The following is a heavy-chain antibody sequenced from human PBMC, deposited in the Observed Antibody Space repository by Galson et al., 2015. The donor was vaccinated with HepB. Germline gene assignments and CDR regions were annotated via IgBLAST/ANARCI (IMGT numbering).Heavy chain of an antibody. V-gene: IGHV4-34*01. CDR2: INHRGNT. CDR3: ARAYYGSGSYYHWFDP. Sequence: ETLSLTCTVFGGSLNNYFWSWIRQSPGKGLEWIGEINHRGNTNYNPSVKSRVTMSVDTFKNEFSLKVTSLTAADTAVYYCARAYYGSGSYYHWFDPWGQGTLVAVSS. J-gene: IGHJ5*02. D-gene: IGHD3-10*01. CDR1: GGSLNNYF.